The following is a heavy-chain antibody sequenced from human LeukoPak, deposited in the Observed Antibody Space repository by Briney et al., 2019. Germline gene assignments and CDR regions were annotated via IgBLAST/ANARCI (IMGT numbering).Heavy chain of an antibody. J-gene: IGHJ4*02. CDR1: EFTFSSYA. V-gene: IGHV3-23*01. Sequence: GGSLRLSCAASEFTFSSYAMSWVRQAPGKGLEWVSTISGSGGSTYYADSVKGRFTISRDNSKNTLYLQMNSLRAEDTAVYYCAKNLRGDHSIRCDYWGQGTLVTVSS. D-gene: IGHD4-17*01. CDR2: ISGSGGST. CDR3: AKNLRGDHSIRCDY.